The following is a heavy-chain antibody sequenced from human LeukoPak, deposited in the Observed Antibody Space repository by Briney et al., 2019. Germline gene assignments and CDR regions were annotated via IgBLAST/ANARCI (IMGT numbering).Heavy chain of an antibody. CDR1: GFTFRSSA. D-gene: IGHD2-8*02. Sequence: GGTLRLSSLTSGFTFRSSAMHWLRQAPGIGLKGIAFLSWGGAVIYYAVSVKVRFTISRATSKRTVSLQVDSLGAEDTAVYYCAKDLETKYCIDYWGQGALVTVSS. J-gene: IGHJ4*02. V-gene: IGHV3-30*18. CDR2: LSWGGAVI. CDR3: AKDLETKYCIDY.